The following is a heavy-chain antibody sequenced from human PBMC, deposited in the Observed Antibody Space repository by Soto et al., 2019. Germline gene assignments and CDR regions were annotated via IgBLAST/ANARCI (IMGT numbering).Heavy chain of an antibody. D-gene: IGHD6-19*01. CDR3: ARRPAVSASFFYGMEG. CDR2: TYYSGST. V-gene: IGHV4-39*01. CDR1: GVSISSSSSY. Sequence: PSETLSLTCTVTGVSISSSSSYWGLIRQSPGNGLEWIGNTYYSGSTYYNPSLQSRVTMSVDTSKNQFSLKLTSVTAADTALYYCARRPAVSASFFYGMEGWGPGTTLIPSS. J-gene: IGHJ6*02.